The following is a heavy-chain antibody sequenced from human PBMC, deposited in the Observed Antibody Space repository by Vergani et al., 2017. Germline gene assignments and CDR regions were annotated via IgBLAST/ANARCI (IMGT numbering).Heavy chain of an antibody. Sequence: QVQLVQSGAEVKKPGSSVKVSCKASGGTFSSYTISWVRQAPGQGLEWMGRIIPILGIANYAQKFQGRVTITADKSTSTAYMELSSLRSEDTAVYYCARGGVATIGGSYHYYYGMDVWGQWTTVTVSS. CDR2: IIPILGIA. J-gene: IGHJ6*02. D-gene: IGHD5-12*01. CDR3: ARGGVATIGGSYHYYYGMDV. V-gene: IGHV1-69*02. CDR1: GGTFSSYT.